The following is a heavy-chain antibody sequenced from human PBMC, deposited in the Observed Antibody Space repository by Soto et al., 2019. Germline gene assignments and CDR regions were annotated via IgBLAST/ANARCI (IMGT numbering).Heavy chain of an antibody. V-gene: IGHV3-7*01. CDR3: ARDRSLPRLPDAFDI. Sequence: GGSPGLSCAASRFTLNRELMSWVRQASRKGLEWVANIKQDGSEKYYVDSVKGRFTISRDNAKNSLYLQMNSLRAEDTAVHYRARDRSLPRLPDAFDIWCQGTMVTVSS. D-gene: IGHD3-16*02. J-gene: IGHJ3*02. CDR2: IKQDGSEK. CDR1: RFTLNREL.